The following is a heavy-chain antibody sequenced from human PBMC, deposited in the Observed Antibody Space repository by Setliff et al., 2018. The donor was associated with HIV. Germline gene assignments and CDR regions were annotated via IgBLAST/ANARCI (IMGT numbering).Heavy chain of an antibody. J-gene: IGHJ3*02. CDR2: INPSGGST. V-gene: IGHV1-46*01. CDR3: ARSDADAVDI. Sequence: ASVKVSCKASGYTFTSYYMHWVRQAPGQGLEWTGIINPSGGSTSYAQKFQGRVTMTRDTSTSTVDMELSSLRSEDTAVYYCARSDADAVDIWGQGTMVTVSS. CDR1: GYTFTSYY. D-gene: IGHD2-21*02.